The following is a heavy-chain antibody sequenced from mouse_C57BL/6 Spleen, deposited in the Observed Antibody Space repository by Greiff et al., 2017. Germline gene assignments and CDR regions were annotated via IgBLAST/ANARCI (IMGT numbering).Heavy chain of an antibody. CDR3: AGPFITTVVATDYYAMDY. D-gene: IGHD1-1*01. CDR1: GYAFSSYW. J-gene: IGHJ4*01. V-gene: IGHV1-80*01. CDR2: IYPGDGDT. Sequence: VKLQESGAELVKPGASVKISCKASGYAFSSYWMNWVKQRPGKGLEWIGQIYPGDGDTNYNGKFKGKATLTADKSSSTAYMQLSSLTSEDSAVYFCAGPFITTVVATDYYAMDYWGQGTSVTVSS.